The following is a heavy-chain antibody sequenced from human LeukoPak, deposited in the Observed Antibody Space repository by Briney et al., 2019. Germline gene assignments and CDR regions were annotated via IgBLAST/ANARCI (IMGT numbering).Heavy chain of an antibody. Sequence: PSQTLPLTCTVSGGSISSGDYYWSWIRQPPGKGLEWIGYIYYSGSTYYNPSLKSRVTISVDTSKNQFSLKLSSVTAADTAVYYCAREHHCSSTSCPINYFDYWGQGTLVTVSS. D-gene: IGHD2-2*01. CDR1: GGSISSGDYY. V-gene: IGHV4-30-4*01. J-gene: IGHJ4*02. CDR3: AREHHCSSTSCPINYFDY. CDR2: IYYSGST.